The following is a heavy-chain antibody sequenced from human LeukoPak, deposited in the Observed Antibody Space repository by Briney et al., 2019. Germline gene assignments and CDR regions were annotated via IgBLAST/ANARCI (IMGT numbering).Heavy chain of an antibody. J-gene: IGHJ4*02. CDR2: ISSRDNTI. CDR1: GFAFSDYS. D-gene: IGHD5-18*01. Sequence: GGSLRLSCAASGFAFSDYSMNWVRQAPGKGLEWVSYISSRDNTIHYADSAKGRFTISRDNAKNSLYLEMNSLRDEDTAVYYCARVHRGYSYGRLDYWGQGTLVTVSS. V-gene: IGHV3-48*02. CDR3: ARVHRGYSYGRLDY.